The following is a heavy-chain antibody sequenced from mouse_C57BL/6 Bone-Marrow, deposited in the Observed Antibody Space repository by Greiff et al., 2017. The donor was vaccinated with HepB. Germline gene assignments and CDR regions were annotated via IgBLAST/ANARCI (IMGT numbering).Heavy chain of an antibody. D-gene: IGHD4-1*01. J-gene: IGHJ3*01. CDR3: ARRGTGSWFAY. V-gene: IGHV1-61*01. CDR1: GYTFTSYW. Sequence: QVQLQQPGAELVRPGSSVKLSCKASGYTFTSYWMDWVKQRPGQGLEWIGNIYPSDSETHYNQKFKDKATLTVDKSSSTAYMQLSSLTSEDSAVCYCARRGTGSWFAYWGQGTLVTVSA. CDR2: IYPSDSET.